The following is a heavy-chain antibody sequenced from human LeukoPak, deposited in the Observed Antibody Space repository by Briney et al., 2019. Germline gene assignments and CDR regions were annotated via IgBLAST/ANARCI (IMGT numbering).Heavy chain of an antibody. V-gene: IGHV1-18*01. Sequence: GASVKVSCKASGYTFISYGINWVRQAPGQGLEWMGWFSAYNGNTNYAQKLQGRVTMTTDTSTSTAYMELRSLRSDDTAVYYCARDRITMIRGVISDAFDIWGQGTMVTVSS. J-gene: IGHJ3*02. CDR3: ARDRITMIRGVISDAFDI. CDR1: GYTFISYG. CDR2: FSAYNGNT. D-gene: IGHD3-10*01.